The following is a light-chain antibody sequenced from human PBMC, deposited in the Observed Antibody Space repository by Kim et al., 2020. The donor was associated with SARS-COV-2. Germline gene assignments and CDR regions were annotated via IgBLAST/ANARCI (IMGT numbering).Light chain of an antibody. CDR2: IAC. Sequence: SESVGDRITITCRASQGIGTELNWYKQKPGKAPKILIYIACSLQGGVPSRFRGSGSGTDFTLTMSSLQPEDVATYYCQQSVKIPYSFGQGTKMEI. J-gene: IGKJ2*03. V-gene: IGKV1-39*01. CDR1: QGIGTE. CDR3: QQSVKIPYS.